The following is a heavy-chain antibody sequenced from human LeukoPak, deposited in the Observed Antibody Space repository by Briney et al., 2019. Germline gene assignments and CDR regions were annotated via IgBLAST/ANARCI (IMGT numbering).Heavy chain of an antibody. CDR3: ASGDSFDI. Sequence: SGGSLRLSCAASGFTFSSYSMNWVRQAPGKGLEWVSSISSSSSYIYYADSVKGRFTISRDNAKDSLYLLMNSLRAEDTAVYYCASGDSFDIWGQGTMVTVSS. CDR2: ISSSSSYI. V-gene: IGHV3-21*01. CDR1: GFTFSSYS. J-gene: IGHJ3*02.